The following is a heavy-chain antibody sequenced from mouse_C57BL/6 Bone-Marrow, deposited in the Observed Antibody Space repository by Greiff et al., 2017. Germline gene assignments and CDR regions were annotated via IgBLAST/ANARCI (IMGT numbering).Heavy chain of an antibody. V-gene: IGHV2-5*01. CDR1: GFSLTSYG. D-gene: IGHD2-4*01. Sequence: VQLQESGPGLVQPSPSLSITCTVSGFSLTSYGVHWVRQSPGKGLEWLGVIWRGGSTDYNAAFMSRLSITKDNSKSQVFFKMTRLQADDTAIYYCAKNRGLRFAYWGQGTLVTGSA. CDR3: AKNRGLRFAY. J-gene: IGHJ3*01. CDR2: IWRGGST.